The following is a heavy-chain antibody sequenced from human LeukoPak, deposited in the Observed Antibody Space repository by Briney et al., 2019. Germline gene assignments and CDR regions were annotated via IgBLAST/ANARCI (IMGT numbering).Heavy chain of an antibody. D-gene: IGHD5-24*01. CDR2: MYYSGST. V-gene: IGHV4-39*01. J-gene: IGHJ4*02. Sequence: SETLSLTCTVSGGSISSSGFYWGWIRQPPGKGLEWIGNMYYSGSTYYNPSLKSRVTISVDTSKNQFSLKLTSVTAADSAVYYCGCIATVEIYFDYWGQGTLVTVSS. CDR1: GGSISSSGFY. CDR3: GCIATVEIYFDY.